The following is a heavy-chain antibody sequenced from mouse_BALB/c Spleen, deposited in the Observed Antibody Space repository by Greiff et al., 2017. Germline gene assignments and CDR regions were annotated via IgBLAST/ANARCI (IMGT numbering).Heavy chain of an antibody. CDR3: ARDQKYGNYWFAY. Sequence: EVKVVESGGGLVKPGGSLKLSCAASGFTFSDYYMYWVRQTPEKRLEWVATISDGGSYTYYPDSVKGRFTISRDNAKNNLYLQMSSLKSEDTAMYYCARDQKYGNYWFAYWGQGTLVTVSA. D-gene: IGHD2-10*02. CDR2: ISDGGSYT. J-gene: IGHJ3*01. CDR1: GFTFSDYY. V-gene: IGHV5-4*02.